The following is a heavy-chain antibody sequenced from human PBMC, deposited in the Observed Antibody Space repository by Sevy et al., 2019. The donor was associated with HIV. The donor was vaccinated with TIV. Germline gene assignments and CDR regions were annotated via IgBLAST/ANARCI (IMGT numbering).Heavy chain of an antibody. J-gene: IGHJ4*02. Sequence: GGSLRLSCAASGFNFRNSWMAWVRQTPGKGLEFLADIKQDGYETYYVDSVKGRFTISRDNAKNSLHLQMNSLRADDTAIYFCVRDKEVGASILDHWGQGTPVTVSS. V-gene: IGHV3-7*03. CDR1: GFNFRNSW. D-gene: IGHD1-26*01. CDR2: IKQDGYET. CDR3: VRDKEVGASILDH.